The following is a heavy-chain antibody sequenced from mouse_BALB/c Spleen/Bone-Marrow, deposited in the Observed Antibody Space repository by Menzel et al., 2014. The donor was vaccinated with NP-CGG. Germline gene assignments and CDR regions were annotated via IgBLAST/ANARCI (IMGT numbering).Heavy chain of an antibody. CDR2: INPNNGDT. V-gene: IGHV1-18*01. CDR3: ARRQEDYYAWFAY. J-gene: IGHJ3*01. Sequence: VQLQQSGPEPVKPGASVKMSCKASGYTFTDYHMKWVKQSHGKSLEWIGEINPNNGDTFYNQKYKGKATLTVDKSSSTAYMQLNSLTPEDSAVYYCARRQEDYYAWFAYWGQGTLVTVSA. D-gene: IGHD1-1*01. CDR1: GYTFTDYH.